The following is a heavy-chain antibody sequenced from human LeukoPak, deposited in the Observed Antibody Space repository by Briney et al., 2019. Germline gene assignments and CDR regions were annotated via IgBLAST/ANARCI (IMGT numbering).Heavy chain of an antibody. CDR2: ISGSGGST. J-gene: IGHJ6*04. Sequence: GGSLRLSCAASRFTFSSYAMSWVRQAPGKGLEWVSAISGSGGSTYYADSVKGRFTISRDNSKNTLYLQMNRLRAEDTAVYYCAKGQATRYYYYGMDVWGKGTTVTVSS. CDR1: RFTFSSYA. V-gene: IGHV3-23*01. CDR3: AKGQATRYYYYGMDV. D-gene: IGHD5-12*01.